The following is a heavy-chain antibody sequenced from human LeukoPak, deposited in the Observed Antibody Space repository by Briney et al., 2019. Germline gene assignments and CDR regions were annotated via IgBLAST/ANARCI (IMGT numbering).Heavy chain of an antibody. Sequence: PSETLSLTCTVSGYSISSGYYWGWIRQPPGKGLEWIGSIYHSGSTYYNPSLKSRVTISEDTSKNQFSLKLSSVTAADTAVYYCARVHDFWSGYHPFDYWGQGTLVTVSS. V-gene: IGHV4-38-2*02. CDR1: GYSISSGYY. CDR3: ARVHDFWSGYHPFDY. CDR2: IYHSGST. J-gene: IGHJ4*02. D-gene: IGHD3-3*01.